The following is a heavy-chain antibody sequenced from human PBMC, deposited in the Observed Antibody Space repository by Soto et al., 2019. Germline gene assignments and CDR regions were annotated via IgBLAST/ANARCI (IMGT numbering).Heavy chain of an antibody. V-gene: IGHV3-74*01. D-gene: IGHD3-10*01. Sequence: VQLVESGGGLVQPGGSLRLSCAASEFTFSGRSVHWVRQAPGKGLVWVSGIDKVGTDSTYADSVKGRFTSCRDNAKNTVYLQMNSLRVEDTAVYCCARGWFGPDVWGKGTTVTVSS. J-gene: IGHJ6*03. CDR1: EFTFSGRS. CDR3: ARGWFGPDV. CDR2: IDKVGTDS.